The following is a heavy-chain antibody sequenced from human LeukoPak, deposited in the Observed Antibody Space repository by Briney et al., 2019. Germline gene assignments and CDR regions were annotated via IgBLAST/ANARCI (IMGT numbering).Heavy chain of an antibody. CDR3: AKDPNGDYVGAFDL. J-gene: IGHJ3*01. CDR1: KSTFSSFA. Sequence: GGSLRLSCAASKSTFSSFAITWVRQAPGKGLEWVSSISGSGHSTYYADSVRGRFTISRDNSKNTLYLQMNSLRAEDTAVYYCAKDPNGDYVGAFDLWGPGTMVTVSS. D-gene: IGHD4-17*01. V-gene: IGHV3-23*01. CDR2: ISGSGHST.